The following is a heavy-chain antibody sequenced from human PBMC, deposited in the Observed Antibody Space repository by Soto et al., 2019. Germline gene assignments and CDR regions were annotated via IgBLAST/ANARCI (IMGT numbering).Heavy chain of an antibody. CDR2: MSPNSGNT. Sequence: ASVKVSCKASGYTFTSYDINWVRQATGQGLEWMGWMSPNSGNTGYAQKFQGRATMTRNTSISTAYMELSSLRSEDTAVYYCARGIAAAGMDYYYYMDVWGKGTTVTVSS. V-gene: IGHV1-8*01. D-gene: IGHD6-13*01. CDR3: ARGIAAAGMDYYYYMDV. CDR1: GYTFTSYD. J-gene: IGHJ6*03.